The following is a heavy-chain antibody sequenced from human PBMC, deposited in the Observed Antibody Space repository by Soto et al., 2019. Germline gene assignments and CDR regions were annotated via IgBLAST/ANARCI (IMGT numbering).Heavy chain of an antibody. D-gene: IGHD6-13*01. J-gene: IGHJ6*02. CDR3: ATPFDSYGPGIAAAYNYHHYRLSV. V-gene: IGHV1-69*13. CDR2: IIPIFGTA. CDR1: GGTFSSYA. Sequence: ASVKVSCKASGGTFSSYAISWVRQAPGQGLEWMGGIIPIFGTANYAQKFQGRVTITADESTSTAYMELSSLRSEDTAVYYCATPFDSYGPGIAAAYNYHHYRLSVPTQRTTVTVSS.